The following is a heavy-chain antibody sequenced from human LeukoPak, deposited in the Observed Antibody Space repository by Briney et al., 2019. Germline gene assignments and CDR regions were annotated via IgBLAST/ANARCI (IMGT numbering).Heavy chain of an antibody. Sequence: SETLSLTCTVSGGSISSYYWSWIPQPPGKGLEWIGYIYYSGSTNYNPSLKSRVTISVDTSKNQFSLKLSSVTAADTAVYYCASLVVANPGAFDIWGQGTMVTVSS. CDR2: IYYSGST. CDR1: GGSISSYY. D-gene: IGHD2-15*01. CDR3: ASLVVANPGAFDI. V-gene: IGHV4-59*01. J-gene: IGHJ3*02.